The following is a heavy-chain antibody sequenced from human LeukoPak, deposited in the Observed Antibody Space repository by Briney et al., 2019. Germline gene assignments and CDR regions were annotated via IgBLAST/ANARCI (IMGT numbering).Heavy chain of an antibody. Sequence: GGSLRLSCAASGFTFSSFWMHWVRQPPGKWLVWVSCIQTDGSTTVYADSVKGRFTISRDNARNTLYLQMNRLRAEDTAVYYCVRAAKGVGATSSDWYFELWGRGTLVTVSS. CDR2: IQTDGSTT. CDR1: GFTFSSFW. D-gene: IGHD1-26*01. J-gene: IGHJ2*01. CDR3: VRAAKGVGATSSDWYFEL. V-gene: IGHV3-74*01.